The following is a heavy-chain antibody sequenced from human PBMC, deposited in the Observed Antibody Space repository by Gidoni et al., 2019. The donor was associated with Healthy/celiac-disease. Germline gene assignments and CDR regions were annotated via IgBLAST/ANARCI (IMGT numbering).Heavy chain of an antibody. Sequence: EVQLVQSGAEVKKPGESLKISCKGSGYSFTSYWIGWVRQMPGKGLEWMGIIYPGDSDTRYSPSFQGQVTISADKSISTAYLQWSSLKASDTAMYYCARRGLGALKNPSSEKGDKLGWYYMDVWGKGTTVTVSS. V-gene: IGHV5-51*01. J-gene: IGHJ6*03. D-gene: IGHD6-19*01. CDR1: GYSFTSYW. CDR3: ARRGLGALKNPSSEKGDKLGWYYMDV. CDR2: IYPGDSDT.